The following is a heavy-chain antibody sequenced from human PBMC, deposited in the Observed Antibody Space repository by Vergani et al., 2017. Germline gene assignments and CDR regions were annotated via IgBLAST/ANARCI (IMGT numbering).Heavy chain of an antibody. CDR2: IIPIFGKE. Sequence: QVQLVQSGAEVKKPGSSVKVSCKASGGTFSSYAISWVRQAPGQGLEWMGGIIPIFGKENYEQKFKGRVTFTADDSKSTAYMELSSLRSEDTAVYYCASELGIVSGGSGFLYRVWFDPWGQGTLVTVSS. CDR3: ASELGIVSGGSGFLYRVWFDP. CDR1: GGTFSSYA. J-gene: IGHJ5*02. V-gene: IGHV1-69*01. D-gene: IGHD2-15*01.